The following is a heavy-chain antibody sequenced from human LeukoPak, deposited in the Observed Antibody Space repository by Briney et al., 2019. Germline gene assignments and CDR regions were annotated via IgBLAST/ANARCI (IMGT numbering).Heavy chain of an antibody. CDR3: ARGYAKGGAFDI. V-gene: IGHV3-21*01. D-gene: IGHD5-18*01. CDR1: GFTFSSYS. CDR2: ISSSSSSYI. J-gene: IGHJ3*02. Sequence: GGSLRLSCAASGFTFSSYSMNWVRQAPGKGLERVSSISSSSSSYIYYADSVKGRFTISRDNAKNSLYLQMNSLRAEDTAVYYCARGYAKGGAFDIWGQGTMVTVSS.